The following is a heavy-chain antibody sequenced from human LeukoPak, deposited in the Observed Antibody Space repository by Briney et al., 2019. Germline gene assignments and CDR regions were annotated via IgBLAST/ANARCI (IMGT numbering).Heavy chain of an antibody. CDR2: IYYSGST. D-gene: IGHD2-15*01. J-gene: IGHJ4*02. Sequence: PSETLSLTCTVSGGSISSGGYYLSWIRQHPGKGLEWIGYIYYSGSTYYNPSLKSRVTISVDTSKNQFSLKLSSVTAADTAVYYCAREVRSSGGEYDYWGQGTLVTVSS. CDR3: AREVRSSGGEYDY. V-gene: IGHV4-31*03. CDR1: GGSISSGGYY.